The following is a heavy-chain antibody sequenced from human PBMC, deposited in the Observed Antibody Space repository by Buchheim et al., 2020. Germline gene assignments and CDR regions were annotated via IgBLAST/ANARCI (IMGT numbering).Heavy chain of an antibody. CDR1: GFTFSSYS. Sequence: EVQLVESGGGLVKPGGSLRLSCAASGFTFSSYSMNWVRQAPGKGLEWVSSISSSSSYIYYADSVKGRFTISRDNAKNSLYLQMNSLRAEDTAVYYCARDFESLDIVVVPAAEYYYYGMDVWGQGTT. CDR2: ISSSSSYI. V-gene: IGHV3-21*01. CDR3: ARDFESLDIVVVPAAEYYYYGMDV. D-gene: IGHD2-2*03. J-gene: IGHJ6*02.